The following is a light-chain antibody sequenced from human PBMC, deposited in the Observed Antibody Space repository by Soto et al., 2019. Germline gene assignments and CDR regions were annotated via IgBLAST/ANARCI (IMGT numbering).Light chain of an antibody. Sequence: QSVLTQPPSVSGAPGQRVTIYCTGNSSNIGAGYDVHWYQQLPGTAPKLLIYGNSNRPSGVPDRFSGSKSGTSASLAITGLQAGYEADYYCQSYDSSLSGYVFGTGTKLTVL. J-gene: IGLJ1*01. CDR3: QSYDSSLSGYV. CDR2: GNS. CDR1: SSNIGAGYD. V-gene: IGLV1-40*01.